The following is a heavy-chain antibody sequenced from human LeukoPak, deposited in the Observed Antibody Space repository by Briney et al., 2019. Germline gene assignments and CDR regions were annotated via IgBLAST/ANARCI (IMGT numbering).Heavy chain of an antibody. CDR3: ARETNTYYDFWSGPSGY. Sequence: PGGSLRLSCAASGFTFSSYAMHWVRQAPGKGLEWVAVISYGGSNKYYADSVKGRFTISRDNSKNTLYLQMNSLRAEDTAVYYCARETNTYYDFWSGPSGYWGQGTLVTVSS. CDR1: GFTFSSYA. J-gene: IGHJ4*02. CDR2: ISYGGSNK. V-gene: IGHV3-30-3*01. D-gene: IGHD3-3*01.